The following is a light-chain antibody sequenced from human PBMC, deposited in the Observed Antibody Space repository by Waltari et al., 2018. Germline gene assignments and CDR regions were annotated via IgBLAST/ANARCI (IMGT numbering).Light chain of an antibody. CDR3: MQTLQTFVT. V-gene: IGKV2-28*01. Sequence: EIVMSQSPLSLAVTLGEAASISCRSSQSLLHSNGYNYLDWYVQKPGQSPQLLISLASDRASGVPDRFTGSGTGTHFTLQINRVEAEDVGVYYCMQTLQTFVTFGQGTRLDIK. CDR2: LAS. CDR1: QSLLHSNGYNY. J-gene: IGKJ5*01.